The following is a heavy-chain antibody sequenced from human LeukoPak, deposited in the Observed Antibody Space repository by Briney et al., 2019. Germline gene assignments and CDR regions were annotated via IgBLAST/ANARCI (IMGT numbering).Heavy chain of an antibody. D-gene: IGHD2-2*01. CDR1: GGTFSSYA. CDR3: ARAIHEGYCSSTSCYYYGAFDI. Sequence: SVKVSCKASGGTFSSYAISWVRQAPGQGLEWMGGIIPIFGTANYAQKFQGRVTITADESTSTAYMELSSLRSEDTAVYYCARAIHEGYCSSTSCYYYGAFDIWGQGTMVTVSS. V-gene: IGHV1-69*13. J-gene: IGHJ3*02. CDR2: IIPIFGTA.